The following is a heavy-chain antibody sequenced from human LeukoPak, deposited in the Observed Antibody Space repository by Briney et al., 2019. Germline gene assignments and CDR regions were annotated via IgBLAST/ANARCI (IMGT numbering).Heavy chain of an antibody. CDR2: IIPIFGTA. V-gene: IGHV1-69*13. J-gene: IGHJ4*02. CDR3: ARCLGGSCYLFDY. CDR1: GGTFSSYA. D-gene: IGHD2-15*01. Sequence: SVKVSCKASGGTFSSYAISWVRQAPGQGVEWMGGIIPIFGTANYAQKFQGRVTITADESTSTAYMELSSLRSEDTAVYYCARCLGGSCYLFDYWGQGTLVTVSS.